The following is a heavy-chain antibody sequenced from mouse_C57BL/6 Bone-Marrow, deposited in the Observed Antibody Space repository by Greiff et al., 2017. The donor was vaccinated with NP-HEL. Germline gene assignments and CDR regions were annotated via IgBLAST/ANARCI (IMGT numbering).Heavy chain of an antibody. CDR1: GFTFSDYY. V-gene: IGHV5-12*01. CDR2: ISTGGGSP. CDR3: ARRGLYTAMDY. Sequence: EVKVVESGGGLVQPGGSLKLSCAASGFTFSDYYMYWVRQTPEKRLEWVAYISTGGGSPYYPDTVKGRFPISRDNAKNTLYRQMSRLKSEDTAVYYCARRGLYTAMDYWGQGTSVTVSS. J-gene: IGHJ4*01.